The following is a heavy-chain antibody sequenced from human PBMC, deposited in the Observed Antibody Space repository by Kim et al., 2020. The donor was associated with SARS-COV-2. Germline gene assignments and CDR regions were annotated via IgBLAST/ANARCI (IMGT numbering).Heavy chain of an antibody. V-gene: IGHV1-69*13. J-gene: IGHJ6*02. CDR3: ASILDYYDSSGVNYYYYGMDV. D-gene: IGHD3-22*01. CDR2: IIPIFGTA. Sequence: SVKVSCKASGGTFSSYAISWVRQAPGQGLEWMGGIIPIFGTANYAQKFQGRVTITADESTSTAYMELSSLRSEDTAVYYCASILDYYDSSGVNYYYYGMDVWGQGTTVTVSS. CDR1: GGTFSSYA.